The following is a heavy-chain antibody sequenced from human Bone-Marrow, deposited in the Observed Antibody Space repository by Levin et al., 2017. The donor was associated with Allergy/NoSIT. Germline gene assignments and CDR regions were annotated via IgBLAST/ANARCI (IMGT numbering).Heavy chain of an antibody. D-gene: IGHD3-3*01. CDR3: ARDCGFLEWLLPHPWYYGMDV. CDR2: IWYDGSNK. J-gene: IGHJ6*02. CDR1: GFTFSSYG. Sequence: GGSLRLSCAASGFTFSSYGMHWVRQAPGKGLEWVAVIWYDGSNKYYADSVKGRFTISRDNSKNTLYLQMNSLRAEDTAVYYCARDCGFLEWLLPHPWYYGMDVWGQGTTVTVSS. V-gene: IGHV3-33*01.